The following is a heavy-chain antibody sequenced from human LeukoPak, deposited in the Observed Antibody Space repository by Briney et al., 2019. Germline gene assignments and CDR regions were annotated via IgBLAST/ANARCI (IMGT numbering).Heavy chain of an antibody. D-gene: IGHD6-19*01. CDR1: GDTFSSYA. Sequence: ASVKVSCKASGDTFSSYAISWVRQAPGQGLEWMGGIIPIFGTANYAQKFQGRVTITADESTSTAYMELSSLRSEDTAVYYCARGGSGWYWGLDIWGQGTMVTVSS. J-gene: IGHJ3*02. CDR3: ARGGSGWYWGLDI. CDR2: IIPIFGTA. V-gene: IGHV1-69*13.